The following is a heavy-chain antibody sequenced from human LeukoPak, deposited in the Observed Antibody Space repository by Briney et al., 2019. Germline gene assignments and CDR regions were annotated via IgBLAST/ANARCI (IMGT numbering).Heavy chain of an antibody. V-gene: IGHV1-2*02. J-gene: IGHJ4*02. D-gene: IGHD6-19*01. Sequence: GASVKVSCKASGYTFTGYYMHWVRQAPGQGLEWMGWINPNSGGTTYAQKFQGRVTMTRDTSISTAYMELSRLRSDDTAVYYCARDHKRQWLGDFDYWGQGTLVTVSS. CDR1: GYTFTGYY. CDR2: INPNSGGT. CDR3: ARDHKRQWLGDFDY.